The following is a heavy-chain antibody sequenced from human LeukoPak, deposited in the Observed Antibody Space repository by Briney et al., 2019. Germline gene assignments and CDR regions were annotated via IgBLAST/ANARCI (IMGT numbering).Heavy chain of an antibody. CDR3: ATRYCSGGSCPNYYYYYINV. CDR2: FDPEVGKT. J-gene: IGHJ6*03. CDR1: GYIFTHHY. V-gene: IGHV1-24*01. Sequence: ASVKVSCKTSGYIFTHHYLHWVRQAPGKGLEWMGGFDPEVGKTIYAQKFQGRVTMTEDTSTDTAYMELSSLRSEDTAVYYCATRYCSGGSCPNYYYYYINVWGKGTTVTISS. D-gene: IGHD2-15*01.